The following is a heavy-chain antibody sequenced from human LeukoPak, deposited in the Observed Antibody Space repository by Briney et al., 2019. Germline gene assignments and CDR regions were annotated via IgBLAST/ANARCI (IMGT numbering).Heavy chain of an antibody. D-gene: IGHD4-17*01. J-gene: IGHJ4*02. Sequence: PGGSLRLSCAASGFRFSSYWMSWVRQAPGKGLEWVANIKQDRSERYYVDSVKGRFAISRDNAKNSLHLQLNSLRVEDTAVYYCARDGDYEFAYWGQGTLVTVSS. CDR3: ARDGDYEFAY. V-gene: IGHV3-7*01. CDR2: IKQDRSER. CDR1: GFRFSSYW.